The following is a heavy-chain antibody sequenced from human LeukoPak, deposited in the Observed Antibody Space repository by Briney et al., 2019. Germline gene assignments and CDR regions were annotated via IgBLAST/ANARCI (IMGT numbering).Heavy chain of an antibody. J-gene: IGHJ5*02. CDR2: IIPILGIA. Sequence: SGQVSCHASGGPFISYTISWVRPAPGQGLEWMGRIIPILGIANYAQKFQGRVTITADKSTSTAYMELSSLRSEDTAVYYCTYYYDSSGYYGGFDPWGQGTLVTVSS. CDR3: TYYYDSSGYYGGFDP. D-gene: IGHD3-22*01. V-gene: IGHV1-69*02. CDR1: GGPFISYT.